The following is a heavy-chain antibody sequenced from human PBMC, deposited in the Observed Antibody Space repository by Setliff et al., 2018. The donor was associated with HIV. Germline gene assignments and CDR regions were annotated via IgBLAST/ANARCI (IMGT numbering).Heavy chain of an antibody. D-gene: IGHD4-17*01. J-gene: IGHJ4*02. V-gene: IGHV3-7*03. CDR1: GFIFSNYW. CDR2: IRQDGSEK. CDR3: ARTYYGGNY. Sequence: GESLKISCAASGFIFSNYWMSWVRQAPGKGLERVANIRQDGSEKYYVDSVRGRFTISRDNAENSLYLRMNSLRAEDTAVYYCARTYYGGNYWGQGALVTVSS.